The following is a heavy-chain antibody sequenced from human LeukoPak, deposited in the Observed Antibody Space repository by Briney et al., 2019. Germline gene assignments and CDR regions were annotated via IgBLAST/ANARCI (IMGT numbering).Heavy chain of an antibody. Sequence: SETLSLTCTFSYGSINYHYSSLIRQPPGKGLEWIGYIFYSGTTNYNPSLKSRVTISVDRSKNQFSLKVMALPAGDTAGYYCVRFKGGAYGGFDPWGQGTLVTVSS. J-gene: IGHJ5*02. CDR1: YGSINYHY. V-gene: IGHV4-59*11. CDR3: VRFKGGAYGGFDP. D-gene: IGHD4-17*01. CDR2: IFYSGTT.